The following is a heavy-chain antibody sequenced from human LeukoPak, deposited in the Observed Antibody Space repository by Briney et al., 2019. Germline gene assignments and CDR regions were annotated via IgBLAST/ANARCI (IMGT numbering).Heavy chain of an antibody. Sequence: EASVKVSCKASGYTFTSYDINWVRQATEQGLEWMGWMNPNSGNTGYAQKFQGRVTMTRNTSISTAYMELSSLRSEDTAVYYCAYYDFWSGYYTGANGMDVWGQGTTVTVSS. CDR2: MNPNSGNT. J-gene: IGHJ6*02. V-gene: IGHV1-8*01. CDR1: GYTFTSYD. D-gene: IGHD3-3*01. CDR3: AYYDFWSGYYTGANGMDV.